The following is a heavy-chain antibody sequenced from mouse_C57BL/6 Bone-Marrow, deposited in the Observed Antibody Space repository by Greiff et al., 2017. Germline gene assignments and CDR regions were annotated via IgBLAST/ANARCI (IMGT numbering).Heavy chain of an antibody. CDR2: IHPNSGST. D-gene: IGHD2-4*01. CDR3: ARGRDYDENYFDY. J-gene: IGHJ2*01. V-gene: IGHV1-64*01. Sequence: VQLQQPGAELVKPGASVKLSCKASGYTFTSYWMHWVKQRPGQGLEWIGMIHPNSGSTNYNEKFKSKATLTVDKSSSTAYMQLSSLTSEDSAVYDGARGRDYDENYFDYWGQGTTLTVSS. CDR1: GYTFTSYW.